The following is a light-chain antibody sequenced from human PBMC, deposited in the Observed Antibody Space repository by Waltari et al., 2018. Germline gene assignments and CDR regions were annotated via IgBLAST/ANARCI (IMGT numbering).Light chain of an antibody. CDR3: AAWDDSLSGWV. CDR1: SSNIGSNY. J-gene: IGLJ3*02. CDR2: RNN. Sequence: QSVLTQPPSASGTPGQRVTISCSGSSSNIGSNYVYWYQQLPGTAPKLRIDRNNQRPSGVPDRFSGSKSGTSASLAISGLRSEDEADYYCAAWDDSLSGWVFGGGTKLTVL. V-gene: IGLV1-47*01.